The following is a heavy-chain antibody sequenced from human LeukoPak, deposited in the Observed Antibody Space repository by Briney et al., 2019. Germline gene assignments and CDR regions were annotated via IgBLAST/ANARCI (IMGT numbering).Heavy chain of an antibody. CDR1: GFTFSSYA. J-gene: IGHJ4*02. CDR3: ARGGRVPAAPIYFDY. Sequence: GSLRLSCAASGFTFSSYAMHWVRQAPGKGLEWVAVISYDGSNKYYADSVKGRFTISRDNSKNTLYLQMNSLRAEDTAVYYRARGGRVPAAPIYFDYWGQGTLVTVSS. D-gene: IGHD2-2*01. CDR2: ISYDGSNK. V-gene: IGHV3-30-3*01.